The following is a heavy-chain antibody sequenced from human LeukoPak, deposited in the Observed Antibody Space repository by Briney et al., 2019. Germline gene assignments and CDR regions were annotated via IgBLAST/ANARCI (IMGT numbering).Heavy chain of an antibody. Sequence: SETLSLTCAVYGGSFSGYYWSWIRQPPGKGLEWNGYIYYSGSTNYNPSLKSRVTISVDTSKNQFSLKLSSVTAADTAVYYCARTTMVRGDPNWFDPWGQGTLVTVSS. J-gene: IGHJ5*02. CDR3: ARTTMVRGDPNWFDP. CDR1: GGSFSGYY. V-gene: IGHV4-59*01. D-gene: IGHD3-10*01. CDR2: IYYSGST.